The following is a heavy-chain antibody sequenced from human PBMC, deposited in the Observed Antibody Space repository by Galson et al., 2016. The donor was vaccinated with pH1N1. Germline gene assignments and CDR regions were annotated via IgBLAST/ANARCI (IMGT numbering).Heavy chain of an antibody. J-gene: IGHJ4*02. CDR3: ARRGINGTDF. D-gene: IGHD1/OR15-1a*01. Sequence: QSGAEVKKSGDSLKISCKGSGSSFTSYWIAWVRQLPGKGLGWMGIIYPGASVTRYSPSFLGQVIMSADKSISTAFLQWSSLNASDTAMYYCARRGINGTDFWGQGTLVTVSS. CDR1: GSSFTSYW. V-gene: IGHV5-51*01. CDR2: IYPGASVT.